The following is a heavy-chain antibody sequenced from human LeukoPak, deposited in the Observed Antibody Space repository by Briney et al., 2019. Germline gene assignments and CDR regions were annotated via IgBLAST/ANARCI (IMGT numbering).Heavy chain of an antibody. J-gene: IGHJ4*02. V-gene: IGHV4-59*01. CDR1: GGSISSYY. CDR2: IYYSGST. Sequence: SETLSLTCTVSGGSISSYYWSWIRQPPGKGLEWIGYIYYSGSTNYNPSLKSRVTISVDTSKNQFSLKLSSVTAADTAVYYCAKDLRVPGRDIVVVPAALDYWGQGTLVTVSS. D-gene: IGHD2-2*01. CDR3: AKDLRVPGRDIVVVPAALDY.